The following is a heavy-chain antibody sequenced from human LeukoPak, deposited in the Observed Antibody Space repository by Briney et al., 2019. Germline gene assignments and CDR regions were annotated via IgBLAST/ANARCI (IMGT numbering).Heavy chain of an antibody. CDR2: INEDASII. Sequence: GGPLTLSCAPSRLPFSRYRKHWPPRAPGKGLEWVSRINEDASIITYAGSGKGRFTHSRDNAKNTLYLQMDSLRAEDTAVYYCVRDLILVWTPGDVVDYWGQGTLVTVSS. D-gene: IGHD2-8*01. CDR3: VRDLILVWTPGDVVDY. V-gene: IGHV3-74*01. J-gene: IGHJ4*02. CDR1: RLPFSRYR.